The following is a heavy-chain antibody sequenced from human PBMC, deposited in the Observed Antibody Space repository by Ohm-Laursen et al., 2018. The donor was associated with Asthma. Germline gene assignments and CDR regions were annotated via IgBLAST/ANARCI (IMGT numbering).Heavy chain of an antibody. CDR3: AAWGSENF. CDR2: ISTASTFI. J-gene: IGHJ4*02. V-gene: IGHV3-21*01. Sequence: SLRLSCSASGYTFSRYSIHWIRQAPGKGLEWVASISTASTFIYYADSVKGRFTISRDNAKDSLSLQMNSLRVEDTAVYYCAAWGSENFWGQGTLVTVSS. CDR1: GYTFSRYS. D-gene: IGHD7-27*01.